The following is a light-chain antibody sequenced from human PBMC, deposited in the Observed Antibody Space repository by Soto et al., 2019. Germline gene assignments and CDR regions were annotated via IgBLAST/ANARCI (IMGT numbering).Light chain of an antibody. J-gene: IGKJ1*01. V-gene: IGKV1-5*01. CDR1: QSISSG. CDR2: DGS. Sequence: DIQMTESPSTLSASVGDRVTITCRASQSISSGVAWYQHKPGEAPKLLIYDGSSLERGVPSRFSGSGFGTEFTLTISSLQPDDFATYYCQHQAFGQGTKVDIK. CDR3: QHQA.